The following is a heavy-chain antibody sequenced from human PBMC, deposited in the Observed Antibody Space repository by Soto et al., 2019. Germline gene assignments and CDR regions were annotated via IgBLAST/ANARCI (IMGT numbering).Heavy chain of an antibody. CDR3: AKGSRGYYGTNSYYYFDS. J-gene: IGHJ4*02. CDR1: GFTFSSYA. D-gene: IGHD3-10*01. CDR2: ISGSGGST. V-gene: IGHV3-23*01. Sequence: EVQLLESGGGLVQPGGSLRLSCAASGFTFSSYAMSWVRQAPGKGLEWVSAISGSGGSTYYADSVKGRFTISRDNSKKTLFLQMNSLRVEDTAVYYCAKGSRGYYGTNSYYYFDSWGQGTLVIVAS.